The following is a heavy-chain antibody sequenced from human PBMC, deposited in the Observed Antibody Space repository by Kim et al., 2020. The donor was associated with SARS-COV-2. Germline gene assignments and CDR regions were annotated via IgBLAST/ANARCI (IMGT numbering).Heavy chain of an antibody. J-gene: IGHJ4*02. CDR3: AKGRTVDY. CDR2: ISDSGDTT. Sequence: GGSLRLSCAASGFTFSSYAMSWVRQAPGKGLHWVSSISDSGDTTYYADSVKGRLTISRDNSKNTLVLQMNSLRAEDTAIYSCAKGRTVDYWGQGTLVTVS. V-gene: IGHV3-23*01. CDR1: GFTFSSYA.